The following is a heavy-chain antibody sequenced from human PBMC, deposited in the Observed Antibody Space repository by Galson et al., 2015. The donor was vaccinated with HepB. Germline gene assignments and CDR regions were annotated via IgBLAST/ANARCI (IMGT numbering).Heavy chain of an antibody. D-gene: IGHD3-16*02. V-gene: IGHV3-30-3*01. J-gene: IGHJ5*02. CDR3: ARDFPGRGSYRFRWFDP. CDR2: ISYDGSNK. Sequence: SLRLSCAASGFTFSSYAMHWVRQAPGKGLEWVAVISYDGSNKYYADSVKGRFTISRDNSKNTLYLQMNSLRAEDTAVYYCARDFPGRGSYRFRWFDPWGQGTLVTVSS. CDR1: GFTFSSYA.